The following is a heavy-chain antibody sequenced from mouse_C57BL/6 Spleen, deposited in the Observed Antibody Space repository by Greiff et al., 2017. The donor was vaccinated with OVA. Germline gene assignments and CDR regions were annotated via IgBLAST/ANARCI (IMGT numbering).Heavy chain of an antibody. V-gene: IGHV1-26*01. CDR1: GYTFTDYY. CDR2: INPNNGGT. CDR3: ARWGLLRDYYAMDY. D-gene: IGHD2-3*01. J-gene: IGHJ4*01. Sequence: VQLQQSGPELVKPGASVKISCKASGYTFTDYYMNWVKQSHGQSLEWIGDINPNNGGTSYNQKFKGKATLTVDKSSSTAYMELRSLTSEDSAVYYCARWGLLRDYYAMDYWGQGTSVTVSS.